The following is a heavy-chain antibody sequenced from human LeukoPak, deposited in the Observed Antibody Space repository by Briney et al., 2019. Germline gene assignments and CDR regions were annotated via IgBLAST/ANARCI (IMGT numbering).Heavy chain of an antibody. J-gene: IGHJ5*02. CDR3: ARDSTPAAEYCSSTSCYFGDNWFDP. Sequence: ASVKVSCKASGYTFTGYYMHWMRQAPGQGLEWMGWINPNSGGTNYAQKFQGRVTMTRDTSISTAYMELSRLRSDDTAVYYCARDSTPAAEYCSSTSCYFGDNWFDPWGQGTLVTVSS. CDR1: GYTFTGYY. CDR2: INPNSGGT. D-gene: IGHD2-2*01. V-gene: IGHV1-2*02.